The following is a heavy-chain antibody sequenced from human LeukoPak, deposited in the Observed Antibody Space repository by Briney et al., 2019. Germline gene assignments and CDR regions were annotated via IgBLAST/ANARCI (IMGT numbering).Heavy chain of an antibody. D-gene: IGHD5-24*01. CDR3: AREGEMATRLTFDAFDI. Sequence: SGTLSLTCAVSGGSISSSNWWSWVRQPPGKGLEWIGEIYHSGSTNHNPSLKSRVTISVDKSKNQFSLKLSSVTAADTAVYYCAREGEMATRLTFDAFDIWGQGTMVTVSS. CDR2: IYHSGST. V-gene: IGHV4-4*02. CDR1: GGSISSSNW. J-gene: IGHJ3*02.